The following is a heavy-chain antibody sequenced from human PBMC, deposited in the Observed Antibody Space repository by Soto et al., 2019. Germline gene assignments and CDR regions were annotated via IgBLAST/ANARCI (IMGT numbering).Heavy chain of an antibody. Sequence: QVQLVQSGAEVKKPGASVKVSCKASGYTFTGYYMHWVRQAPGQGLEWMGWINPNSGGTNYAQKFQGRVTMTRDTSISTAYMELSRLRSDDTAVYYCALVVVPAAISPGDYYDGMDVWGQGTTVTVSS. J-gene: IGHJ6*02. D-gene: IGHD2-2*02. CDR1: GYTFTGYY. CDR3: ALVVVPAAISPGDYYDGMDV. CDR2: INPNSGGT. V-gene: IGHV1-2*02.